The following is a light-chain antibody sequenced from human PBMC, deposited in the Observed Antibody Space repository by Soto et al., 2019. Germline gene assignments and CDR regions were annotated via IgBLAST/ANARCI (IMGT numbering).Light chain of an antibody. Sequence: QSVLTQPPSASGTPGQRATISCSGSTSNIGTNAVNWFHQVPGTAPKLLIHTNNQRPSGVPDRFSGSKSGTSASLAISGLQSEDEADYYCAAWDDSLNGWVYGGGTKVTVL. V-gene: IGLV1-44*01. CDR3: AAWDDSLNGWV. J-gene: IGLJ3*02. CDR2: TNN. CDR1: TSNIGTNA.